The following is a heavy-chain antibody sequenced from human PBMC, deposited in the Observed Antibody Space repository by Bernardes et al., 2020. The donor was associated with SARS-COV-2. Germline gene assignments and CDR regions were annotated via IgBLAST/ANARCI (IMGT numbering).Heavy chain of an antibody. J-gene: IGHJ4*02. D-gene: IGHD2-2*01. CDR1: GGSISSHY. CDR3: ARVSSSYFDY. V-gene: IGHV4-59*11. CDR2: MYYSGNT. Sequence: SETLSLTCTVSGGSISSHYWGWIRQPPGKGLEWIGFMYYSGNTNYNPSLKSRVTMSMDTSKNQFSLKLSPVTAADTAVYYCARVSSSYFDYWGQGTLVTVSS.